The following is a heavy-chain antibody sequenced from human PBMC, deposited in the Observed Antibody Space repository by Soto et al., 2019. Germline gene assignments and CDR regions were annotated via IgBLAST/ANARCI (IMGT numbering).Heavy chain of an antibody. CDR2: INPDSGGT. Sequence: ASVKVSCKASGYAFTDHYIHWVRQAPGQGLEWMGWINPDSGGTNYALSFQGSVTMTRDTSISTAYMYPSRLTSHDTAVYYCARVPVSDFVWGSYRYTFDYWGQGTQVTVSS. D-gene: IGHD3-16*02. CDR1: GYAFTDHY. J-gene: IGHJ4*02. CDR3: ARVPVSDFVWGSYRYTFDY. V-gene: IGHV1-2*02.